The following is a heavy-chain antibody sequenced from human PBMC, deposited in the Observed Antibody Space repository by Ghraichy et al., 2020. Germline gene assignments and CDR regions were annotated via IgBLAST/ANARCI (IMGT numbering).Heavy chain of an antibody. Sequence: ASVKVSCKASGYSFRDHFIHWVRQAPGQGLEWMGWINPYSGGTDYAQSFQGRVTMSSDSSTNTAYMELSSLRSDDAAVYLCAREAGNVFQLHRFDHWGQGTLVTVSS. D-gene: IGHD2-2*01. J-gene: IGHJ4*02. CDR2: INPYSGGT. CDR3: AREAGNVFQLHRFDH. V-gene: IGHV1-2*02. CDR1: GYSFRDHF.